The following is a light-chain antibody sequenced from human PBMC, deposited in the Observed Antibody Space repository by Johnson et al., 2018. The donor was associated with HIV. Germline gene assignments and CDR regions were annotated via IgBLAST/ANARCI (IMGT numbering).Light chain of an antibody. CDR1: TSNVGINF. CDR3: GTWDSSLRGFV. CDR2: ENN. Sequence: SVLTQPPSVSAAPGQDVIISCSGSTSNVGINFVSWYQQFPGRAPKLLIYENNKRPSAIPDRFSGSKSGTSALLGITGLQTGDEADYYCGTWDSSLRGFVFGLATKVTV. J-gene: IGLJ1*01. V-gene: IGLV1-51*02.